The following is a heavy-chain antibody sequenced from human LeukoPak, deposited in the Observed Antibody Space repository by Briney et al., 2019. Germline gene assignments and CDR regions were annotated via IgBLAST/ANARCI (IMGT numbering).Heavy chain of an antibody. J-gene: IGHJ4*01. V-gene: IGHV3-21*01. CDR1: GFTFSSFE. CDR3: ARDRSFLYYFDS. Sequence: GGSLRLSCAASGFTFSSFEMNWVRQAPGKGLEWVSSISSSSSYIYYADSVRGRFSISRDNAKNSLYLQMNSLRAEDMAVYYCARDRSFLYYFDSWGHGTLVTVSS. CDR2: ISSSSSYI. D-gene: IGHD3-10*01.